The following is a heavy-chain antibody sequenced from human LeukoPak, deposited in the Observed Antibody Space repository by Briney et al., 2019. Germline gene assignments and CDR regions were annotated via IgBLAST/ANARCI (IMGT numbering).Heavy chain of an antibody. J-gene: IGHJ4*02. CDR3: ARDRYSSGWYDY. D-gene: IGHD6-19*01. Sequence: GASVKVSCKASGYTFTGYYMHWVRQAPGQGLEWMGWINPNSGGTNYAQKFQGGVTMTRDTSISTAYMELSRLRSDDTAVYYCARDRYSSGWYDYWGQGTLVTVSS. CDR1: GYTFTGYY. V-gene: IGHV1-2*02. CDR2: INPNSGGT.